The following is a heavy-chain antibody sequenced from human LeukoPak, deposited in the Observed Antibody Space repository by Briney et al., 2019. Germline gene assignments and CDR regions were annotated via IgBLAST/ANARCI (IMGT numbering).Heavy chain of an antibody. CDR3: ARVLWFGELLLVSNGMDV. V-gene: IGHV3-21*01. Sequence: PGRSLRLSCAASGFAFSSFSMNWVRQAPGKGLGWVSSISTSSSYIYYADSMKGRFTISRDNAKNSLYLQMNSLRAEDTAVYNCARVLWFGELLLVSNGMDVWGQGTTVTVSS. J-gene: IGHJ6*02. D-gene: IGHD3-10*01. CDR2: ISTSSSYI. CDR1: GFAFSSFS.